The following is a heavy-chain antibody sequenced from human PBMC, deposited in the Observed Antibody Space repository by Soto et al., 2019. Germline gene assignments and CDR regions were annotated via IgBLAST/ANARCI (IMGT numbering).Heavy chain of an antibody. CDR2: ISYDGSNK. V-gene: IGHV3-30-3*01. J-gene: IGHJ6*02. CDR1: GFTFTSYE. Sequence: VGSLRLSCAASGFTFTSYEMHWVRQAPGKGLEWVAIISYDGSNKYYADSVKGRFTMSRDNSRNTLDLQMDSLRVGDTAVYYCASRSTLSSHAIDVWGQGTTVTVSS. CDR3: ASRSTLSSHAIDV. D-gene: IGHD3-10*01.